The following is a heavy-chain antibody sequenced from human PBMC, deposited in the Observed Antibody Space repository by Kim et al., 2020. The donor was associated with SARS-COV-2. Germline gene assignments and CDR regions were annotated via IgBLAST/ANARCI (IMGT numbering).Heavy chain of an antibody. CDR3: AKEQVVVAGPLLYYYGM. J-gene: IGHJ6*01. D-gene: IGHD6-19*01. V-gene: IGHV3-30*18. CDR2: ISYDGSNK. Sequence: GGSLRLSCAASGFTFSSYGMHWVRQAPGKGLEWVAVISYDGSNKYCADSVKGRFTISRDNSKNTLYLQMNSLRAEDTAVYYCAKEQVVVAGPLLYYYGM. CDR1: GFTFSSYG.